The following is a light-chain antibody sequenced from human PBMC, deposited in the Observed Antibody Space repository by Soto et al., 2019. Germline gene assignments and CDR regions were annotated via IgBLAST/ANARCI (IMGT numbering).Light chain of an antibody. J-gene: IGLJ2*01. CDR3: VLYMGGGSAL. Sequence: QVVVTQEPSFSVSPGGTVTLTCGLTSGSVSTNYYPSWYQQTPGQAPRTLIYRTNSRSSGVPDRFSGSILGNKAALTITGAQAVDESDYYCVLYMGGGSALFGGGTKLTVL. CDR1: SGSVSTNYY. V-gene: IGLV8-61*01. CDR2: RTN.